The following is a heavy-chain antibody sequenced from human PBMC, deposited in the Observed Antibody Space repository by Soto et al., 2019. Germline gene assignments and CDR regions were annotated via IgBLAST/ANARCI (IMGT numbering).Heavy chain of an antibody. CDR1: GYTFTSYG. CDR2: ISAYNGNT. J-gene: IGHJ4*02. Sequence: ASVKVSCKASGYTFTSYGISWVRQAPGQGLDWMGWISAYNGNTNYAQKLQGRVTMTTDTSTSTAYMELRSLRSDDTAVYYCARDQRYSGSYYPPDYWGQGTLVTVSS. CDR3: ARDQRYSGSYYPPDY. D-gene: IGHD1-26*01. V-gene: IGHV1-18*01.